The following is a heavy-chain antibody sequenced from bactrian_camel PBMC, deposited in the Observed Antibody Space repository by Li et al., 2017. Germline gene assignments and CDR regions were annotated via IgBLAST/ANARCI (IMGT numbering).Heavy chain of an antibody. CDR1: GFTHC. J-gene: IGHJ4*01. CDR3: GAACRDWGARY. Sequence: HVQLVESGGALVQPGGSLRVSCVASGFTHCMGWFRQYPGKEREGVALIDNGGTTSYAHSVKGRFTISQDTAKNTVYLQMNNLQTDDTAVYYCGAACRDWGARYWGQGTQVTVS. V-gene: IGHV3S9*01. D-gene: IGHD5*01. CDR2: IDNGGTT.